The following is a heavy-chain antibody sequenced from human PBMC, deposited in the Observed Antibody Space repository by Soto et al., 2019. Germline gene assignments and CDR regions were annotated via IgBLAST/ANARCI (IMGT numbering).Heavy chain of an antibody. CDR2: ISAYNGNT. CDR1: GYTFTSYG. J-gene: IGHJ6*02. D-gene: IGHD3-9*01. V-gene: IGHV1-18*01. CDR3: ARGGAQGYDILTGYTLRNYYYYGMDV. Sequence: QVQLVQSGAEVKKPGASVKVSCKASGYTFTSYGISWVRQAPGQGLEWMGWISAYNGNTNYAQKLQGRVTMTTDTSTSTAYMELRSLRSDDTAVYYCARGGAQGYDILTGYTLRNYYYYGMDVWGQGTTVTVSS.